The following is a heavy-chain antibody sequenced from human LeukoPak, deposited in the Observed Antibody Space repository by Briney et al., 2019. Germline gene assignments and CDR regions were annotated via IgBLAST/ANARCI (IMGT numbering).Heavy chain of an antibody. Sequence: GGSLRLSCAASGFTFSSYRMHWVRQAPGKGLVWVSRINSDGSSTSYADSVKGRFTISRDNAKNTLYLQMNSLRAEDTAVYYCARGYYYYYYMDVWGKGTTVTVSS. CDR1: GFTFSSYR. CDR2: INSDGSST. CDR3: ARGYYYYYYMDV. J-gene: IGHJ6*03. V-gene: IGHV3-74*01.